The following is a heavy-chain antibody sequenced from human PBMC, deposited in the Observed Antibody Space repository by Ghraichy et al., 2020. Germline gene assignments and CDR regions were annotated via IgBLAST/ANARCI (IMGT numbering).Heavy chain of an antibody. CDR2: INHSGGT. V-gene: IGHV4-34*01. J-gene: IGHJ4*02. CDR1: GGSFSGDY. CDR3: ARVELELPDY. Sequence: SETLSLTCAVYGGSFSGDYWSWLRQPPGKGLEWIGEINHSGGTNYNSSLKSRVSILVDTSKNQFSLKLSSVTAADTAVYYCARVELELPDYWGQGTLVTVSS. D-gene: IGHD1-7*01.